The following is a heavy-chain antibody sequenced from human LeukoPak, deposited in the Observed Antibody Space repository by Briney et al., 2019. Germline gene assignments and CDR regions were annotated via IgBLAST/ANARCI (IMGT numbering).Heavy chain of an antibody. J-gene: IGHJ6*02. V-gene: IGHV1-18*01. CDR2: ISAYNGNT. CDR1: GYTFTSYG. CDR3: ARDDVVVPAAVLAYYYGMDV. D-gene: IGHD2-2*01. Sequence: ASVRVSCKASGYTFTSYGISWVRQAPGQGLAWMGWISAYNGNTNYAQKLQGRVTMTTDTSTSTAYMELRSLRSDDTAVYYCARDDVVVPAAVLAYYYGMDVWGQGTTVTVSS.